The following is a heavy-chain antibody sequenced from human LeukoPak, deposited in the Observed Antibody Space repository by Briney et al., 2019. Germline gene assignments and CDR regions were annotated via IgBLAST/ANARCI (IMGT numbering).Heavy chain of an antibody. CDR3: AKGMRSRRDGYNFDY. CDR2: ISWNSGSI. J-gene: IGHJ4*02. Sequence: PGRSLRLSCAASGFTFDDYAMHWVRQAPGKGLEWVSGISWNSGSIGYADSVKGRFTISRDNAKNSLYLQMNSLRAEDTALYYCAKGMRSRRDGYNFDYWGQGTLVTVSS. V-gene: IGHV3-9*01. D-gene: IGHD5-24*01. CDR1: GFTFDDYA.